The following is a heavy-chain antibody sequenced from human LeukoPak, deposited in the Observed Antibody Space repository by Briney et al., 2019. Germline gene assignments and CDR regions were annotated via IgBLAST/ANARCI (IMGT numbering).Heavy chain of an antibody. J-gene: IGHJ4*02. CDR1: GGSISSYY. D-gene: IGHD1-26*01. CDR3: ATSYSGSASRHFDY. V-gene: IGHV4-59*01. CDR2: IYYSGST. Sequence: PSETLSLTCTVSGGSISSYYWSWIRQPPGKGLEWIGYIYYSGSTNYNPSLKSRVTISVDTSKNQFSLKLSSVTAADTAVYYCATSYSGSASRHFDYWGQGTLVTVSS.